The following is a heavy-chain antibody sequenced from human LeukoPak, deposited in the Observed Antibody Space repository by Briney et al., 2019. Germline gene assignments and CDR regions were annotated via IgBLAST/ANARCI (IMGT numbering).Heavy chain of an antibody. CDR3: AKGALLWFGELSNWFDP. J-gene: IGHJ5*02. D-gene: IGHD3-10*01. V-gene: IGHV3-23*01. CDR1: GFTFSSFA. Sequence: GGSLRLSCAASGFTFSSFAMSWDRPAPGKGLEWGSAISGSGGSTYYADSVKGRFTISRDNSKNTLYLQMNSLRAEDTAVYYCAKGALLWFGELSNWFDPWGQGTLVTVSS. CDR2: ISGSGGST.